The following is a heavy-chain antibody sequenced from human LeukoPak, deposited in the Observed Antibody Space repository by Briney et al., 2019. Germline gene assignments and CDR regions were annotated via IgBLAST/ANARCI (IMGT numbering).Heavy chain of an antibody. CDR1: GGSISSYY. J-gene: IGHJ4*02. CDR3: ARLHGTDVDY. V-gene: IGHV4-59*12. D-gene: IGHD1-1*01. Sequence: SETLSLTCTVSGGSISSYYWSWIRQPPGKGLEWIGYIYYSGSTNYNPSLKSRVTLSVDKSKNQFSLRLSSVTAADTAVYYCARLHGTDVDYWGQGTLVTVSS. CDR2: IYYSGST.